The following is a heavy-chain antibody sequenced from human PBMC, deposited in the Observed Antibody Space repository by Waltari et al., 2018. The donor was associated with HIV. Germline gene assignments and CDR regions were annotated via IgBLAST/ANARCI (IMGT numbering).Heavy chain of an antibody. D-gene: IGHD6-19*01. CDR3: ARRHSSVGILDS. J-gene: IGHJ4*02. CDR2: IYTDGGTA. Sequence: EAPLVESGGGLVQPGGSLVLPFAASGFTFSNYWMHWVRQAPGKGLVWVSRIYTDGGTASYADSVKGQFTISRDNAKNTLYLQMNSLRAEDTAVYYCARRHSSVGILDSWGQGTLVTVSS. V-gene: IGHV3-74*01. CDR1: GFTFSNYW.